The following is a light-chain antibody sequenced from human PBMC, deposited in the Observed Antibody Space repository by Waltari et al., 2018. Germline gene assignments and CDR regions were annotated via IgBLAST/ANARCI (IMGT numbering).Light chain of an antibody. CDR1: QSVSSSY. CDR2: GAS. CDR3: QQYGSSPWT. V-gene: IGKV3-20*01. J-gene: IGKJ1*01. Sequence: EIVLTQSPGTLSLSPGERATLSCRASQSVSSSYLAWYQQKPGQAPRVLIHGASNRATGIPDRFSGSGSGTDFTLTISRLEPEDFAVYYCQQYGSSPWTFGKGPRWKSN.